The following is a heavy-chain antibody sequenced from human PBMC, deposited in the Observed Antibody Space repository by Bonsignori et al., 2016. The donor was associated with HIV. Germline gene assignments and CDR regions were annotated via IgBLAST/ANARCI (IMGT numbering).Heavy chain of an antibody. D-gene: IGHD3-3*01. CDR3: ARDSGRESFWSGYFHYYYYMDV. V-gene: IGHV3-48*03. CDR1: GFTFSSYE. Sequence: GGSLRLSCAASGFTFSSYEMNWVRQAPGKGLEWVSYISSSGSTIYYADSVKGRFTISRDNAKNSLYLQMNSLRAEDTAVYYCARDSGRESFWSGYFHYYYYMDVVGQRDHGHRLL. J-gene: IGHJ6*03. CDR2: ISSSGSTI.